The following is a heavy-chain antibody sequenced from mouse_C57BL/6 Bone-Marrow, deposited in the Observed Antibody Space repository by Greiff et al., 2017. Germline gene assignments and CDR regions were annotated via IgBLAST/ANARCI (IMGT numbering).Heavy chain of an antibody. CDR2: INPNNGGT. CDR3: ARRGDYGSSFPWYFDY. Sequence: VQLQQSGPELVKPGASVKIPCKASGYTFTDYNMDWVKQSHGKSLEWIGDINPNNGGTIYNQKFKGKATLTVDKSSSTAYMELRSLTSEDTAVYYCARRGDYGSSFPWYFDYWGTGTTVTVSS. V-gene: IGHV1-18*01. J-gene: IGHJ1*03. D-gene: IGHD1-1*01. CDR1: GYTFTDYN.